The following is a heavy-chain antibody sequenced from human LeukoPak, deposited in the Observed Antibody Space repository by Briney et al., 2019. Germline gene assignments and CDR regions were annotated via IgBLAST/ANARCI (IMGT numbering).Heavy chain of an antibody. V-gene: IGHV1-46*01. CDR3: ARGRGNILTGYYSLLDY. CDR2: INPSGGST. J-gene: IGHJ4*02. CDR1: GYTFSSYY. D-gene: IGHD3-9*01. Sequence: ASVKVSCKASGYTFSSYYMHWVRQAPGQGLEWMGIINPSGGSTSYAQKFQGRVTMTRDTSTSTVYMELSSLRSEDTAVYYCARGRGNILTGYYSLLDYWGQGTLVTVSS.